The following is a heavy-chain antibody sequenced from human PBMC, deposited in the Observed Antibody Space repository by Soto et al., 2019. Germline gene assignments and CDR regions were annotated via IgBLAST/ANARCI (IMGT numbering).Heavy chain of an antibody. Sequence: ASVKGSCKASGYTFASYAISWMRQSPGQGLEWMGWISAYNGNTNYAQKLQGRVTINPDTSKNQFSLQLNSVTPEDTAVYYCARAYCSGGSCWAWSNWFDPWGQGTLVTVSS. D-gene: IGHD2-15*01. CDR3: ARAYCSGGSCWAWSNWFDP. CDR2: ISAYNGNT. J-gene: IGHJ5*02. V-gene: IGHV1-18*01. CDR1: GYTFASYA.